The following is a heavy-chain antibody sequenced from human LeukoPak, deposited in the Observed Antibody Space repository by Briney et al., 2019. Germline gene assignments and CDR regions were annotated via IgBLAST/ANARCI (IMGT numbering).Heavy chain of an antibody. D-gene: IGHD7-27*01. CDR3: ARGPHWDPHFDY. Sequence: GASVKVSCKTSGYTFTGYYMHWVRQAPGQGLEWMGWINPNSGGTNYAQKFQGRVTMTRDTSISTAYMELSGLRSDDTAVYYCARGPHWDPHFDYWGQGTLVTVSS. CDR1: GYTFTGYY. J-gene: IGHJ4*02. V-gene: IGHV1-2*02. CDR2: INPNSGGT.